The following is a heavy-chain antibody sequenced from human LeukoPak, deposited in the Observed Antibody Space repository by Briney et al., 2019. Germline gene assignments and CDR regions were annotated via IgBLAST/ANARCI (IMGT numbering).Heavy chain of an antibody. CDR2: INPKNGDT. Sequence: ASVKVSCKASGYTFTAYYIHWVRQAPGQGLEWMGRINPKNGDTNYAQKFQDRVTMTRDTSMSAAYMEISRLTYDDTAVYYCARELRRITMIVVVIPPPRGAFDIWGQGTMVTVSS. J-gene: IGHJ3*02. V-gene: IGHV1-2*06. CDR3: ARELRRITMIVVVIPPPRGAFDI. D-gene: IGHD3-22*01. CDR1: GYTFTAYY.